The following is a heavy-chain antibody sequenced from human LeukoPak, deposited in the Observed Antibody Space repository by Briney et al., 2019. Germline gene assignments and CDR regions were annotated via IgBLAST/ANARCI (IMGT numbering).Heavy chain of an antibody. Sequence: GGTLRLSCAASGFTFSSYGMHWVRQAPGKGLEWVAFIRFDGSNKYYADSVKGRLTISRDNSKNTLYLQMNSLRGEDTAVYYCAKFDNRIVGAASFNYWGQGTLVTVSS. V-gene: IGHV3-30*02. CDR2: IRFDGSNK. CDR1: GFTFSSYG. J-gene: IGHJ4*02. CDR3: AKFDNRIVGAASFNY. D-gene: IGHD1-26*01.